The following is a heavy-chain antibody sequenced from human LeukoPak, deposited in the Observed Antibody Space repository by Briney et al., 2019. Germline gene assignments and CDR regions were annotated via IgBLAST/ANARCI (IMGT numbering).Heavy chain of an antibody. CDR3: AKGGMGYDSSGYLYFDY. CDR1: GFSFSNYA. CDR2: ISGGGGST. Sequence: PGGSLRLSCAASGFSFSNYAMSWVRQAPGKGLEWVSAISGGGGSTYYADSVKGRFTIFRDNSKNTLYLQMNSLRAEDTAVYYCAKGGMGYDSSGYLYFDYWGQGTLVTVSS. J-gene: IGHJ4*02. D-gene: IGHD3-22*01. V-gene: IGHV3-23*01.